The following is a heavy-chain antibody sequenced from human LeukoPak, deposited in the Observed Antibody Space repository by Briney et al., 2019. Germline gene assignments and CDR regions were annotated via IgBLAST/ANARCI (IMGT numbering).Heavy chain of an antibody. Sequence: SLRLSCAXXGFTFXSYAMHWVRQAPGKGLEWVAVISYDGSNKYYADSVKGRFTISRDNSKNTLYLQMNSLRAEDTAVYYCARDATTGSDYWGQGTLVTVSS. CDR2: ISYDGSNK. J-gene: IGHJ4*02. CDR3: ARDATTGSDY. D-gene: IGHD4-11*01. V-gene: IGHV3-30-3*01. CDR1: GFTFXSYA.